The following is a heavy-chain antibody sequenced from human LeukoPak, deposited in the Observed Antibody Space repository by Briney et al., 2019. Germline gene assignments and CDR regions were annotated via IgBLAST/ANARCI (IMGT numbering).Heavy chain of an antibody. D-gene: IGHD3-10*01. CDR3: ARHPFMYYYGSGPFGY. J-gene: IGHJ4*02. CDR2: IFYSGST. CDR1: SGSISTSNYY. Sequence: SETLSLTCTVSSGSISTSNYYWGWVRQPPGKALEWIGNIFYSGSTYYSPSLKSRVTISLDTSRNQFSLKLSSVTAADTAVYYCARHPFMYYYGSGPFGYWGQGTLVTVSS. V-gene: IGHV4-39*01.